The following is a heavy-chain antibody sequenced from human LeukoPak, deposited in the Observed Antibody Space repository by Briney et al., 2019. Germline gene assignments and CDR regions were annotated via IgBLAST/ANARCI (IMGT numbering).Heavy chain of an antibody. CDR3: ARRLGSGYAEDYYYYGLDV. Sequence: KPSETLSLTCTVSGGSINNYYWSWIRQPAGKGLEWIGRIYTRGSTNYNPSLKSRITISVDTSKNLFSLRLSSVTAADTGVYYCARRLGSGYAEDYYYYGLDVWGQRTTVTVSS. V-gene: IGHV4-4*07. CDR1: GGSINNYY. D-gene: IGHD5-12*01. J-gene: IGHJ6*02. CDR2: IYTRGST.